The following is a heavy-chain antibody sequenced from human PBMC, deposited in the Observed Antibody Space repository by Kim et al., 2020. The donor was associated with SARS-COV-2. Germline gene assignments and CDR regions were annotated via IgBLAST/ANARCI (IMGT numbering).Heavy chain of an antibody. J-gene: IGHJ6*02. CDR2: IYSGGST. V-gene: IGHV3-53*04. CDR3: ARPYYYDCSDLNLGWGHYYYGTDV. CDR1: GFTVSSNY. D-gene: IGHD3-22*01. Sequence: GGSLRLSCAASGFTVSSNYMRWVRQAPGKGLEWVSVIYSGGSTYYADSVKGRFTISRHNSKNTLYLQMNSLRAEDTAVYYCARPYYYDCSDLNLGWGHYYYGTDVGGQGTTVTVPS.